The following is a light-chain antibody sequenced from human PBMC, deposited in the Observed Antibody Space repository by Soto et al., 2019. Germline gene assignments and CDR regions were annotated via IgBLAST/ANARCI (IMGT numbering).Light chain of an antibody. CDR1: QSVSSSY. CDR3: QQYGT. V-gene: IGKV3-20*01. Sequence: DIVLTQSPGTLSLSPGERATLSCRASQSVSSSYLAWYQQQPGPAPRLLIYGASSRATGIPDRFSGSGSGTDFTLTISRLEPEDFAVYYCQQYGTLGQGTKVDIK. J-gene: IGKJ1*01. CDR2: GAS.